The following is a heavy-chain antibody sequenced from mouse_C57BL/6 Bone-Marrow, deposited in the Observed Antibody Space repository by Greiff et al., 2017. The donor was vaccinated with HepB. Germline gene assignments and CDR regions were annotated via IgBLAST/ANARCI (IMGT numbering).Heavy chain of an antibody. CDR3: ARLRLSWFAY. CDR1: GFTFSDYG. Sequence: EVKLVESGGGLVKPGGSLKLSCAASGFTFSDYGMHWVRQAPEKGLEWVAYISSGSSTIYYADTVKGRFTITRDNTKNTLFQQKTSLRSEDTAMYYCARLRLSWFAYGCRGTLVTVSA. J-gene: IGHJ3*01. V-gene: IGHV5-17*01. CDR2: ISSGSSTI.